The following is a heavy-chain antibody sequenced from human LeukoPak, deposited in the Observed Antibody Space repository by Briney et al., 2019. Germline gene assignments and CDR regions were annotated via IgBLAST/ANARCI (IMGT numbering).Heavy chain of an antibody. CDR2: INHSGST. CDR1: GGSFSGYY. CDR3: ARGLGYCSSTSCFRGYYFDY. V-gene: IGHV4-34*01. Sequence: KPSETLSLTCAVYGGSFSGYYWSWIRQPPGKGLEWIGEINHSGSTNYNPSLKSRVTISVDTSKNQFSLKLSSVTAADTAVYYCARGLGYCSSTSCFRGYYFDYWGQGTLVTVSS. D-gene: IGHD2-2*01. J-gene: IGHJ4*02.